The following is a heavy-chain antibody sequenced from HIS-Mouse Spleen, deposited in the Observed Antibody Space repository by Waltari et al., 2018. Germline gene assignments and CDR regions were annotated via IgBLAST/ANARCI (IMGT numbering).Heavy chain of an antibody. D-gene: IGHD6-13*01. Sequence: QLQLQESGPGLVKPSETLSLTCTVSGGSLSSSSYHWGWIRQPPGKGLEWIGSIYYRGSTYYNPSLKSRVTISVDTSKNQFSLKLSSVTAADTAVYYCAREIPYSSSWYDWYFDLWGRGTLVTVSS. CDR2: IYYRGST. CDR1: GGSLSSSSYH. J-gene: IGHJ2*01. CDR3: AREIPYSSSWYDWYFDL. V-gene: IGHV4-39*07.